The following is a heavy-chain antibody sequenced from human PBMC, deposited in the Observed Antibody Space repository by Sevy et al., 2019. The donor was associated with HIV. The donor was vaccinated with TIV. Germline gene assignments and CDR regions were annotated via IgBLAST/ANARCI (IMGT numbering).Heavy chain of an antibody. J-gene: IGHJ4*02. CDR3: AILGVDCVSTNCYGMRSLSFDF. V-gene: IGHV3-30*19. Sequence: GGSLRLSCAASGFTLSASGMHWVRQAPGKGLEWVAVISYDGSSKYYPDSVKGRFTISRDNAKNTLYLQMNRLRPEDTAVYFCAILGVDCVSTNCYGMRSLSFDFWGQGTLVTVSS. CDR2: ISYDGSSK. CDR1: GFTLSASG. D-gene: IGHD2-2*01.